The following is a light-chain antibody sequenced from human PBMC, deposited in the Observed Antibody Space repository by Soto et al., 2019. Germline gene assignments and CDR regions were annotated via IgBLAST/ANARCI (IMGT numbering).Light chain of an antibody. V-gene: IGKV3D-20*02. CDR1: QSVSSSY. Sequence: EIVLTQSPGTLSLSPGERATLSCRASQSVSSSYLAWYQQKPGQAPRLLIYGASSRATGIPDRFSGSGSGTDFTLTISRLEPEDFAVYYCQQRSNWPQLTFGGGTKVDI. J-gene: IGKJ4*01. CDR2: GAS. CDR3: QQRSNWPQLT.